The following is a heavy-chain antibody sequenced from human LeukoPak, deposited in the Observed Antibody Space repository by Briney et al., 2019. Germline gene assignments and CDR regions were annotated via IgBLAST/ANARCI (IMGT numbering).Heavy chain of an antibody. J-gene: IGHJ4*02. Sequence: ASVKVSCKASGGTFSSYAISWVRQAPGQGLEWMGRIIPIFGTANYAQKFQGRVTITTDESTSTAYMGLSSLRSEDTAVYYCARARLEWLYYFDYWGQGTLATVSS. CDR1: GGTFSSYA. CDR2: IIPIFGTA. CDR3: ARARLEWLYYFDY. D-gene: IGHD6-19*01. V-gene: IGHV1-69*05.